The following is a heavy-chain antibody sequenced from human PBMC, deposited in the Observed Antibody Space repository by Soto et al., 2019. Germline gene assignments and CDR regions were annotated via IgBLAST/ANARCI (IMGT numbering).Heavy chain of an antibody. V-gene: IGHV1-69*01. Sequence: QVQLVQSGAEVKMPGSSVRVSCKASGGSFSNYAISWVRQAPGQGLEWMGGIIPMFGIGNYAEKFLGRGTITADEPTSTIHMELSSLKSEDTAVYFCASAYRENYFYAMEVWGQGNTLTVSS. CDR3: ASAYRENYFYAMEV. J-gene: IGHJ6*02. CDR1: GGSFSNYA. CDR2: IIPMFGIG. D-gene: IGHD3-16*01.